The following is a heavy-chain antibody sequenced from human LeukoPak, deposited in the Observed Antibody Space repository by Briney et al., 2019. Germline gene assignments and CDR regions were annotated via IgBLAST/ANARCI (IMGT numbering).Heavy chain of an antibody. V-gene: IGHV1-18*01. D-gene: IGHD6-6*01. Sequence: GASVKVSCKASGYTFTTYGISGVRLAPGQGLEWMGWISAYNGNTNYAQQFQGRVTMTTDTSMSTAYMELRSLRSDDTAVYYCARDLIAVRPGWFDPWGQGSLVTVSS. J-gene: IGHJ5*02. CDR1: GYTFTTYG. CDR3: ARDLIAVRPGWFDP. CDR2: ISAYNGNT.